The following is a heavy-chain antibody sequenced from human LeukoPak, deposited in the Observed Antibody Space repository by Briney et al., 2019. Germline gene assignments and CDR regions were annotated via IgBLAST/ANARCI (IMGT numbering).Heavy chain of an antibody. CDR1: GFTFSDHY. CDR3: VRGAYCSRTTCYINYYYYGMDV. CDR2: SRNKANSYTT. V-gene: IGHV3-72*01. D-gene: IGHD2-2*02. Sequence: GGSLRLSCAASGFTFSDHYMDWVRQAPGKGLEWVGRSRNKANSYTTEYAASVKGRFTISRDDSKNSLDLQMSSLKTEDTAVYYCVRGAYCSRTTCYINYYYYGMDVWGQGTTVTVSS. J-gene: IGHJ6*02.